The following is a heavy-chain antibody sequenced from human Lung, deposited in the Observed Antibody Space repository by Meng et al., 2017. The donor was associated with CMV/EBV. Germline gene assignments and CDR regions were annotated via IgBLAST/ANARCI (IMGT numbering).Heavy chain of an antibody. CDR3: AVGASTPFYFDY. CDR2: MNPETGDT. D-gene: IGHD1-26*01. V-gene: IGHV1-8*03. J-gene: IGHJ4*02. Sequence: INWVRQATGQGPEWMGWMNPETGDTVYAQKFQGRVTITRNTSISTSYMEVSSLRSQDTAVYYCAVGASTPFYFDYWGQGTLVTFSS.